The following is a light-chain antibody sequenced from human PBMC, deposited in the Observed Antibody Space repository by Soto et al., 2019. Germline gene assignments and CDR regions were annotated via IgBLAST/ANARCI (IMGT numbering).Light chain of an antibody. J-gene: IGKJ2*01. CDR2: AAS. CDR3: QQYGNLPLT. V-gene: IGKV1-8*01. Sequence: AIRMTQSPSSLSASTGDRVTITCRASQGISSYLAWYQQKPGKAPKLLIYAASTLQSGVPSRFSGSGSGTDFTLTISCLQSEDFATYYCQQYGNLPLTFGQGTMVEFK. CDR1: QGISSY.